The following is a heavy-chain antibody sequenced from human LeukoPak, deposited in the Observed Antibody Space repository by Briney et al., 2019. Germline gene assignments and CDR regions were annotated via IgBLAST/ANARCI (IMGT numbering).Heavy chain of an antibody. CDR1: GGSFSGYY. CDR2: INHSGST. J-gene: IGHJ4*02. CDR3: ARVVEAGPFDY. Sequence: PSETLSLTCAVYGGSFSGYYWSWIRQPPGKGLEWIGEINHSGSTNYNPSLKSRVTISVDTSKNQFSLKLSSVTAADTAVYYCARVVEAGPFDYWGQGTLVTVSS. D-gene: IGHD3-10*01. V-gene: IGHV4-34*01.